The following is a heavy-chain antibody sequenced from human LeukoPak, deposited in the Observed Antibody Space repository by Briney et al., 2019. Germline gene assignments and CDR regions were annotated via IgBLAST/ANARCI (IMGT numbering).Heavy chain of an antibody. CDR2: IYYSGST. D-gene: IGHD3-9*01. CDR3: ARGRGYDILTGYYSYYFDY. J-gene: IGHJ4*02. V-gene: IGHV4-59*01. CDR1: GASISSYY. Sequence: PSETLSLTCTVSGASISSYYWSWIRQPPGKGLEWIGYIYYSGSTNYNPSLKSRVTISVDTSKNQFSLKLSSVTAADTAVYYCARGRGYDILTGYYSYYFDYWGQGTLVTVSS.